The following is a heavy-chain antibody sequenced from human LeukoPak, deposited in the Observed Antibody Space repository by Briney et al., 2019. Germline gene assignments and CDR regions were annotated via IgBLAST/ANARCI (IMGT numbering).Heavy chain of an antibody. J-gene: IGHJ4*02. D-gene: IGHD3-22*01. V-gene: IGHV3-30*02. CDR3: AKDLPNYYDSSSGFSY. CDR1: GFTFSSYG. Sequence: GGSLRLSCAASGFTFSSYGMHWVRQAPGKGLEWVAFIRCDGSNKYYAESVKGRFTISRDNSKNTLYLQMNSLRAEDTAVYYCAKDLPNYYDSSSGFSYWGQGTLVTVSS. CDR2: IRCDGSNK.